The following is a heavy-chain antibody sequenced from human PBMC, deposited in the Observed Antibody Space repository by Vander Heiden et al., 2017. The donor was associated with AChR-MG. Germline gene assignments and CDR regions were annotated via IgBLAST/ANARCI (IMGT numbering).Heavy chain of an antibody. Sequence: QVQLVQSGAEVKKPGASVKVSCKASGYTFTGYYMHWGRQAPGQGLEWMGWINPNSGGTNYEQKFQGRVTMTRDTSISTAYMELSRLRSDDTAVYYCARDGTGTRDFDYWGQGTLVTVSS. CDR1: GYTFTGYY. CDR3: ARDGTGTRDFDY. V-gene: IGHV1-2*02. J-gene: IGHJ4*02. CDR2: INPNSGGT. D-gene: IGHD1-7*01.